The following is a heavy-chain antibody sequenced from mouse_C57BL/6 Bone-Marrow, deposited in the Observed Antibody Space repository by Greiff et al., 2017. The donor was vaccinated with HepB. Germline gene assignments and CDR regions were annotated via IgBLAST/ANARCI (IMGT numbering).Heavy chain of an antibody. CDR2: SRNKANDYTT. CDR3: ARDGYDGAWFAY. D-gene: IGHD2-12*01. Sequence: EVQPVESGGGLVQSGRSLRLSCATSGFTFSDFYMEWVRQAPGKGLEWIAASRNKANDYTTEYSASVKGRFIVSRDTSQSILYLQMNALRAEDTAIYYCARDGYDGAWFAYWGQGTLVTVSA. V-gene: IGHV7-1*01. J-gene: IGHJ3*01. CDR1: GFTFSDFY.